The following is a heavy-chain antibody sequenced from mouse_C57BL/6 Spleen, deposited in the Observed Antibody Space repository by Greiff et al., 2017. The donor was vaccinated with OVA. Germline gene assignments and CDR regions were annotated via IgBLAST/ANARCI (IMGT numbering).Heavy chain of an antibody. J-gene: IGHJ3*01. CDR2: IDPEDGET. CDR3: ARYSCDYDEAAQAPFAY. CDR1: GFTIKDYY. V-gene: IGHV14-2*01. Sequence: VQLQQSGAELVKPGASVKLSCTASGFTIKDYYMHWVKQRPEQGLEWIGRIDPEDGETKYAPKFQGKATITADTSSNTAYLQLSSLTSEGTAVYYCARYSCDYDEAAQAPFAYWGQGTLVTVSA. D-gene: IGHD2-4*01.